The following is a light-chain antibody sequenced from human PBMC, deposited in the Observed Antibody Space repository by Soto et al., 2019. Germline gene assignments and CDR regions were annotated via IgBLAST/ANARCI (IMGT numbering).Light chain of an antibody. Sequence: EIVLTQSPGTLSLSPGERATLSCRASQSVSSSYLAWYQQKPGQAPRLLIYGASSRATGIPDRFSGSGSGTDFTLTISRLEPKDFAVYYCQQYGSSQGLTFGGGTKVEIK. CDR2: GAS. CDR3: QQYGSSQGLT. V-gene: IGKV3-20*01. CDR1: QSVSSSY. J-gene: IGKJ4*01.